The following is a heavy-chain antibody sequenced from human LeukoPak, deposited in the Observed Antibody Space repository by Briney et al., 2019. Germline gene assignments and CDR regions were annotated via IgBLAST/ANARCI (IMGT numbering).Heavy chain of an antibody. D-gene: IGHD2-2*01. V-gene: IGHV4-59*12. CDR1: GGSISSYY. CDR2: IYYSGST. J-gene: IGHJ1*01. Sequence: SETLSLTCTVSGGSISSYYWSWIRQPPGKGLEWIGYIYYSGSTNYNPSLKSRVTISVDTSKNQFSLKLSSVTAADTAVYYCARLGYCSSTSCSYFQHWGQGTLVTVSS. CDR3: ARLGYCSSTSCSYFQH.